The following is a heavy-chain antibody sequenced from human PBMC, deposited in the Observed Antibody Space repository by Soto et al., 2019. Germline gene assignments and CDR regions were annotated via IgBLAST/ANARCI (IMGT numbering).Heavy chain of an antibody. CDR2: ISGSDGKT. Sequence: VQLLESGGGLVRPGGSLRLSCAASGFSFSSYALSWVRQAPGKGLEWVSTISGSDGKTYYADSVKGRFSISRDTSKTTLFLEMSSLRVDDTAVYYCARWSFLDYWGQGTRVTVS. CDR3: ARWSFLDY. J-gene: IGHJ4*02. CDR1: GFSFSSYA. D-gene: IGHD1-26*01. V-gene: IGHV3-23*01.